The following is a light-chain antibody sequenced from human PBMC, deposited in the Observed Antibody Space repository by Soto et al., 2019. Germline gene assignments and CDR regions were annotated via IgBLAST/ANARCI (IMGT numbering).Light chain of an antibody. V-gene: IGLV2-11*01. J-gene: IGLJ6*01. CDR2: DVG. Sequence: QSALTQPRSVSGSPGQSVTISCTGTSSDVGGYNYVSWYQQHPGKAPKLMIYDVGKRPSGVPDRFSGSKSDNTASLTIPGFQAEDEAGYRCWSYAGSENRLFGNGKKVTVL. CDR1: SSDVGGYNY. CDR3: WSYAGSENRL.